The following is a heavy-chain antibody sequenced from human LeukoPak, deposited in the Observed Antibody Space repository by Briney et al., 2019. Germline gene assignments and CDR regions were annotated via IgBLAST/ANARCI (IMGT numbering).Heavy chain of an antibody. J-gene: IGHJ4*02. D-gene: IGHD4-17*01. V-gene: IGHV1-18*01. Sequence: ASVKVSCKASGYTFTSYGISWLRQAPGQGLEWMGWISVYYGNTKYAQKLQGRVTMTTDTSTSTAYMELRSLRSDDTAVYYCARPIYGDSLYPSRYYFDYWGQGTLVTVSS. CDR1: GYTFTSYG. CDR2: ISVYYGNT. CDR3: ARPIYGDSLYPSRYYFDY.